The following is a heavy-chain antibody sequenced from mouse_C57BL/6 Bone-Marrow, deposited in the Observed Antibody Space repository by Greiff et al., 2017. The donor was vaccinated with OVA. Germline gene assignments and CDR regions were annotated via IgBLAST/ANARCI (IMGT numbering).Heavy chain of an antibody. CDR1: GYTFTDYN. CDR3: ARLRWLPVAY. Sequence: VQLQQSGPELVKPGASVKMSCKASGYTFTDYNMHWVKQSHGKSLEWIGYINPNNGGTSYNQKFKGKATLTVNKSSSTAYMELRGLTSADSAVYYCARLRWLPVAYWGQGTLVTVSA. V-gene: IGHV1-22*01. CDR2: INPNNGGT. J-gene: IGHJ3*01. D-gene: IGHD2-3*01.